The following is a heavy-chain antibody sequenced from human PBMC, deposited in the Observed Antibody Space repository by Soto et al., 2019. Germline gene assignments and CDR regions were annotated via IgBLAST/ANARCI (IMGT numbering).Heavy chain of an antibody. CDR3: ARDISAMLYYHSGLDC. V-gene: IGHV1-69*04. CDR2: IIPILGIA. J-gene: IGHJ6*02. Sequence: SVKVSCKASGGTFSSYTISWVRQAPGQGLEWMGRIIPILGIANYAQKFQGRVTITADKSTSTAYMELSSLRSEDTAVYYCARDISAMLYYHSGLDCWGQGITVIV. D-gene: IGHD2-8*01. CDR1: GGTFSSYT.